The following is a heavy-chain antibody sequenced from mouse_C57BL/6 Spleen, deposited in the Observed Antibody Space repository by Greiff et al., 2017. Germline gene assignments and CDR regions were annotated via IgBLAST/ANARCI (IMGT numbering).Heavy chain of an antibody. CDR2: IYPGDGDT. Sequence: QVQLQQSGAELVKPGASVKISCKASGYAFSSYWMNWVKQRPGKGIEWIGQIYPGDGDTNYNGKFKGKATLTADKFSSTAYMQLSSLTSEDSAVYYCAREGIHTTVVARYAMDYWGQGTSVTVSS. D-gene: IGHD1-1*01. CDR3: AREGIHTTVVARYAMDY. V-gene: IGHV1-80*01. CDR1: GYAFSSYW. J-gene: IGHJ4*01.